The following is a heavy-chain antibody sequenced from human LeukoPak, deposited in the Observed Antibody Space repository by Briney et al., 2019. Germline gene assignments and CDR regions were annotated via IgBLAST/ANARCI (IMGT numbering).Heavy chain of an antibody. CDR2: IRNKANSYAT. Sequence: GGSLKLSCAASGFTFSGSAVHWVRQASGKGLEWVGRIRNKANSYATAYAASVNGRFTISRDDSKNTAYLHMHSLKIEDTAVYYCSRLIEAAGTSFVYWGQGTMVTVSS. V-gene: IGHV3-73*01. CDR1: GFTFSGSA. CDR3: SRLIEAAGTSFVY. D-gene: IGHD6-13*01. J-gene: IGHJ4*02.